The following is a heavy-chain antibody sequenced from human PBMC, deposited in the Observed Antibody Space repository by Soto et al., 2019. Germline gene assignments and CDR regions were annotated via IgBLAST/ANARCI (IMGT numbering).Heavy chain of an antibody. V-gene: IGHV3-30*18. J-gene: IGHJ4*02. Sequence: PGGSLSPSCAASGFTFSSYGMHWVRQAPGKGLEWVAVISYDGSNKYYADSVKGRFTISRDNSKSTLYLQMNSLRAEDTAVYYCAKVYDSSGYWSDYWGQGTLVTVSS. CDR2: ISYDGSNK. CDR3: AKVYDSSGYWSDY. CDR1: GFTFSSYG. D-gene: IGHD3-22*01.